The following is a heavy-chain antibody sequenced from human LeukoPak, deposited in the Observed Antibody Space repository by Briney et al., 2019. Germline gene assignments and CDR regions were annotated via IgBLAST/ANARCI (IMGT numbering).Heavy chain of an antibody. Sequence: GGSLRLSCAASGFTFSSYAMHWVRQAPGKGLEWVAVISYDGSNKYYADSVKGRFTISRDNSKNTLYLQMNSLRAEDTAVYYCASAPRGTAIPYELPAGPWGQGTLVTVSS. D-gene: IGHD1-1*01. V-gene: IGHV3-30-3*01. CDR3: ASAPRGTAIPYELPAGP. CDR2: ISYDGSNK. J-gene: IGHJ5*02. CDR1: GFTFSSYA.